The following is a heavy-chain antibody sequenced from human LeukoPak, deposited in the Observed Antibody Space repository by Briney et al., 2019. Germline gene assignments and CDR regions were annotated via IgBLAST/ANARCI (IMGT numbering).Heavy chain of an antibody. D-gene: IGHD4-17*01. J-gene: IGHJ4*02. CDR3: ARVGNYGDYVDY. Sequence: SVKVSCKASGYTFTIYGINWVRQATGQGLEWMGWMNPNSGNTGYAQKFQGRVTMTRNTSISTAYMELSSLRSEDTAVYYCARVGNYGDYVDYWGQGTLVTVSS. CDR1: GYTFTIYG. CDR2: MNPNSGNT. V-gene: IGHV1-8*02.